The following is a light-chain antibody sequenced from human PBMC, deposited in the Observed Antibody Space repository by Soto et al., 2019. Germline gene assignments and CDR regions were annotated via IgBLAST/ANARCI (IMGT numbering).Light chain of an antibody. CDR2: GVS. Sequence: EIVLTQSPGTLSLSPGQRATLSCRASQRLSASDIAWYQQKPGQAPKFLIYGVSSRATGIPDRFSGSGSGTDFTLTVSSLRSEDSAVYDCQQYNYWPITFCQGTRLEIK. CDR1: QRLSASD. V-gene: IGKV3-20*01. J-gene: IGKJ5*01. CDR3: QQYNYWPIT.